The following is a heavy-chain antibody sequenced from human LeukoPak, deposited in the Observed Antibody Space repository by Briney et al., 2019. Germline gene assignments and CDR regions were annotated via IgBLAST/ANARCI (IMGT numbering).Heavy chain of an antibody. Sequence: GASVKVSCKASGYTFASFDINWVRQAPGQGLEWMGVINPSGGSTSYAQKFQGRVTMTRDTSTSTVYMELSSLRSEDTAVYYCARSPTYPDYYYYYYMDVWGKGTTVTISS. V-gene: IGHV1-46*01. CDR1: GYTFASFD. CDR3: ARSPTYPDYYYYYYMDV. J-gene: IGHJ6*03. D-gene: IGHD3-10*01. CDR2: INPSGGST.